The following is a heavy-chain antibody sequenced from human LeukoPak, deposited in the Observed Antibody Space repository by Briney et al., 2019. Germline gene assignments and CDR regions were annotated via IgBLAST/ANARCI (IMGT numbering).Heavy chain of an antibody. CDR3: ARDLSMFGSSWFDY. CDR2: IYYSGST. J-gene: IGHJ4*02. CDR1: GGSISSYY. Sequence: SETLSLTYTVSGGSISSYYWSWIRQPPGKGLEWIGYIYYSGSTNYNPSLKSRVTISVDTSRNQFSLKLSSVTAADTAVYYCARDLSMFGSSWFDYWGQGTLVTVSS. V-gene: IGHV4-59*01. D-gene: IGHD6-13*01.